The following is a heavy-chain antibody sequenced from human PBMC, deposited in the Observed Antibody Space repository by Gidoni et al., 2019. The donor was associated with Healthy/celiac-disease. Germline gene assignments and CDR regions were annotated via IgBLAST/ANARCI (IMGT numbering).Heavy chain of an antibody. D-gene: IGHD7-27*01. CDR1: GGSISSSSYY. V-gene: IGHV4-39*01. Sequence: QLQLQASGTGLVKPSETLSLTCTVSGGSISSSSYYWGWIRQLPGKGLEWIGSIYYSGSTYYNPSLKSRVTISVDTSKNQFSLKLSSVTAADTAVYYCARQGELGPGFDYWGQGTLVTVSS. J-gene: IGHJ4*02. CDR2: IYYSGST. CDR3: ARQGELGPGFDY.